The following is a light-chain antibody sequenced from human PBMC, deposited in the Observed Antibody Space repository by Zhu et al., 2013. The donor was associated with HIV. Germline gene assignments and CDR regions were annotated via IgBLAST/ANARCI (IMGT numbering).Light chain of an antibody. CDR1: QDISTW. Sequence: DIQMTQSQSSVSASVGDTVTITCRASQDISTWLVWYQQKPGKAPKLLIYAAFSLQGGVPARFSGSGSGTEFTLTINNLQPEDFATYYCQKYYSVPPTFGQGTRVDIK. V-gene: IGKV1-12*01. J-gene: IGKJ1*01. CDR2: AAF. CDR3: QKYYSVPPT.